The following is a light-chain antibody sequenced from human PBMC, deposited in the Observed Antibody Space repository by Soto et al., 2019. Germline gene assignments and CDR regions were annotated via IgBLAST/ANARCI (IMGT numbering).Light chain of an antibody. CDR1: SSAIGTYNY. CDR2: EVT. V-gene: IGLV2-8*01. CDR3: ASYGGTDVV. J-gene: IGLJ2*01. Sequence: QSALTQPPSASGSPGQSVTISCTGTSSAIGTYNYVSWFQQNPGKAPKLMIDEVTTRPFGVPDRFAGAKSGNTASLTVSWFQAEDEADYYCASYGGTDVVFCGGTTLTVL.